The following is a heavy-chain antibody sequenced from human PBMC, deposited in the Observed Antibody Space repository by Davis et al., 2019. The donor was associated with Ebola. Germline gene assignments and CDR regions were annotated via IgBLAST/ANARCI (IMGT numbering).Heavy chain of an antibody. Sequence: SVKVSCKASGGTFSNYAISWVRQAPGQGLEWMGGIIPLFGTTYYAQKFQGRVTITADESTSTAYIEVSGLRSEDTALYYCARLGTPYSSYDHLDYWGQGTLVTVSS. CDR3: ARLGTPYSSYDHLDY. CDR1: GGTFSNYA. D-gene: IGHD5-12*01. CDR2: IIPLFGTT. J-gene: IGHJ4*02. V-gene: IGHV1-69*13.